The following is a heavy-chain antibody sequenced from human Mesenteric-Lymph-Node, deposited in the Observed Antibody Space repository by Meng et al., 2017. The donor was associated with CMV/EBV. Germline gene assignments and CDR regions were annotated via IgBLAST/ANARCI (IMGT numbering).Heavy chain of an antibody. CDR3: AKTYSYGSGSYRAPLGY. V-gene: IGHV3-74*01. J-gene: IGHJ4*02. D-gene: IGHD3-10*01. CDR2: INTDGSVK. Sequence: GESLKISCAASEFTFSNYWMHWVRQAPGKGLVWVTRINTDGSVKNYADSVKGRFTISRDNAKNTLYLKMNSLRAEDTAVYYCAKTYSYGSGSYRAPLGYWGQGTLVTVSS. CDR1: EFTFSNYW.